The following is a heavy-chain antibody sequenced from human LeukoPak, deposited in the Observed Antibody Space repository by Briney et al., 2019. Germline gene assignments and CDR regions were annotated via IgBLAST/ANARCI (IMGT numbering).Heavy chain of an antibody. CDR2: IDYSGRT. V-gene: IGHV4-59*08. D-gene: IGHD3-10*01. J-gene: IGHJ3*02. CDR1: GGSISRDY. Sequence: PSETLSLTCTVSGGSISRDYWNWIRQPPGKGLEWIGDIDYSGRTNYNPSLKSRVTISVDTSKNQFSLKLSPVTAADTAVYYCARHLWRGGTTDSFDIWGQGTVVSVSS. CDR3: ARHLWRGGTTDSFDI.